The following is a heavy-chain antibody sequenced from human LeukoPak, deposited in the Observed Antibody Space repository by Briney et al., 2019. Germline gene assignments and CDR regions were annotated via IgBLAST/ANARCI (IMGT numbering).Heavy chain of an antibody. V-gene: IGHV3-30*03. CDR2: ISYDGSNK. J-gene: IGHJ5*02. Sequence: PGRSLRLSCAASGFTFTSYVMHWARQAPGKGLQWVALISYDGSNKYYADSVKGRFTISRDNSKNTLYLQMNSLGAEDTAVYYCARPRGAAAGTFGFDPWGQGTLVTVSS. D-gene: IGHD6-13*01. CDR1: GFTFTSYV. CDR3: ARPRGAAAGTFGFDP.